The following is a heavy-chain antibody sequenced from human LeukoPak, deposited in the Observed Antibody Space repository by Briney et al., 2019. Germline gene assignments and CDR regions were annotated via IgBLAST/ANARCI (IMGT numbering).Heavy chain of an antibody. CDR2: ISAYNGNT. Sequence: ASVTVSCKASGYTFTSYGISWVRQAPGQGLEWMGWISAYNGNTNYAQKLQGRVTMTTDTSTSTAYMELRSLRSDDTAVYYCARDPLYYDFWSGLDFYYYYYGMDVWGQGTTVTVSS. CDR3: ARDPLYYDFWSGLDFYYYYYGMDV. CDR1: GYTFTSYG. J-gene: IGHJ6*02. D-gene: IGHD3-3*01. V-gene: IGHV1-18*01.